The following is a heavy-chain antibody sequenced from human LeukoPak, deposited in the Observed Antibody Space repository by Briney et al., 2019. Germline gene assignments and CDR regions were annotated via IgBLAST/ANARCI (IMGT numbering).Heavy chain of an antibody. CDR3: ARDGSIAAAGRGFDY. D-gene: IGHD6-13*01. J-gene: IGHJ4*02. CDR1: GYTFTSYY. Sequence: ASVKVSCKASGYTFTSYYMHWVRQAPGQGLEWMGWMNPNSGNTGYAQKFQGRVTMTRDTSTSTVYMELSSLRSEDTAVYYCARDGSIAAAGRGFDYWGQGTLVTVSS. V-gene: IGHV1-46*01. CDR2: MNPNSGNT.